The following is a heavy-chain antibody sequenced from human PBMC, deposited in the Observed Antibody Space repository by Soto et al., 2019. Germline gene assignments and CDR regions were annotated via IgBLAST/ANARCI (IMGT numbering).Heavy chain of an antibody. V-gene: IGHV4-34*01. D-gene: IGHD6-6*01. CDR1: SGSLSGYY. J-gene: IGHJ4*02. CDR3: ARAPKVSGSSQTRPDF. CDR2: ISQSGNT. Sequence: ASETLSLTCSIYSGSLSGYYWSWIRQPPGKGLEWIGEISQSGNTNYSPSLKSRVSISIDMSKKQFSLNLASVSAADTAVYYCARAPKVSGSSQTRPDFWGQGTLVTVSS.